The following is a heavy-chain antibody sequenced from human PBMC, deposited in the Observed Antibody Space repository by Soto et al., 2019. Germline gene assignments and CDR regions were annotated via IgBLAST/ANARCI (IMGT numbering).Heavy chain of an antibody. V-gene: IGHV3-23*01. J-gene: IGHJ6*03. CDR1: GFTFSSYA. Sequence: EVQLLESGGGLVQPGGSLRLSCAASGFTFSSYAMSWVRQAPGKGLEWVSAISGSGGSTYYADSVKGRFTISRDNSKNTPYLQKNSRRAEDTAVEYCAKRRSNDVYYYYYYMDVWGKGTTVTVSS. CDR3: AKRRSNDVYYYYYYMDV. CDR2: ISGSGGST. D-gene: IGHD4-4*01.